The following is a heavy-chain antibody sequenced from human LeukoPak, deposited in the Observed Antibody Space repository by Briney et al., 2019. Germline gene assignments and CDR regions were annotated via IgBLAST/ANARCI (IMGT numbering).Heavy chain of an antibody. V-gene: IGHV3-33*08. CDR1: GFVFSSFA. CDR3: ARDSYYYDSSGYSALRLLYYYGMDV. D-gene: IGHD3-22*01. Sequence: GRSLRLSCAASGFVFSSFAMNWVRQAPGKGLEWVAVIWYDGSNKYYADSVKGRFTISRDNSKNTLYLQMNSLRAEDTAVYYCARDSYYYDSSGYSALRLLYYYGMDVWGQGTTVTVSS. CDR2: IWYDGSNK. J-gene: IGHJ6*02.